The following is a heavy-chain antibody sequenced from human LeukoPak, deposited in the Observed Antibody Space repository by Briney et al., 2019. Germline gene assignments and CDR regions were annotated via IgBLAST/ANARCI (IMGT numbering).Heavy chain of an antibody. D-gene: IGHD3-16*02. Sequence: SETLSLTCTVSGGSISSYYWSWIRQPAGKGLEWIGRIYTSGSTNYNPSLKSRVTISVDTSKNQFSLKLSSVTAADTAAYYCASRYDYVWGSYRPPDAFDIWGQGTMVTVSS. CDR3: ASRYDYVWGSYRPPDAFDI. CDR2: IYTSGST. V-gene: IGHV4-4*07. J-gene: IGHJ3*02. CDR1: GGSISSYY.